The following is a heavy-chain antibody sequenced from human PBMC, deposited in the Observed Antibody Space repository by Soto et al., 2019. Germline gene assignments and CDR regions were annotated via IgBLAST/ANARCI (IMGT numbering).Heavy chain of an antibody. D-gene: IGHD3-10*01. CDR3: TGITWFRGMDV. CDR2: TYYKSKWNN. CDR1: GDSVSSNSAG. V-gene: IGHV6-1*01. J-gene: IGHJ6*02. Sequence: PSQTLSLTCAISGDSVSSNSAGWNWIRQSPSRGLEWLGRTYYKSKWNNDYALSVKSRITINPDTSKNQFSLHLYSVTPEGTAVYYCTGITWFRGMDVWGQGTPVTVSS.